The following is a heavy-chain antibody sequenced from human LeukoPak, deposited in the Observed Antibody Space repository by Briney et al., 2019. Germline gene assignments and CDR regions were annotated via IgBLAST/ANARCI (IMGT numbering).Heavy chain of an antibody. D-gene: IGHD3-10*01. CDR3: ARLVRQPIDY. CDR1: GYSISSGYY. V-gene: IGHV4-38-2*02. Sequence: SETLSLTCTVSGYSISSGYYWGWIRQPPGKGLEWIGSIYHSGSTYYNPSLKSRVTISVDTSKNQFSLKLSSVTAADTAVYYCARLVRQPIDYWGQGTLVTVSS. CDR2: IYHSGST. J-gene: IGHJ4*02.